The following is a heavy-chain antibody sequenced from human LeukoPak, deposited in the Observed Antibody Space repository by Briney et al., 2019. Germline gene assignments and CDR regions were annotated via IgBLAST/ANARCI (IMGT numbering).Heavy chain of an antibody. Sequence: ASVKVSCKASGYTFTSYGISWVRQAPGQGLEWMGWISAYNGNTNYAQKLQGRVTMTTDTSTSTAYMELRSLRSDGTAVYYCARDEVAAAHLPLDYWGQGTLVTVSS. D-gene: IGHD6-13*01. V-gene: IGHV1-18*01. CDR3: ARDEVAAAHLPLDY. J-gene: IGHJ4*02. CDR2: ISAYNGNT. CDR1: GYTFTSYG.